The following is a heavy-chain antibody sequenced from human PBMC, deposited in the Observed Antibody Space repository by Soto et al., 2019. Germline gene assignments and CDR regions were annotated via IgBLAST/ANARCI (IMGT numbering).Heavy chain of an antibody. J-gene: IGHJ6*02. CDR2: IYSGGST. D-gene: IGHD6-13*01. Sequence: GGSLRLSCAASGFTVSSNYMSWVRQAPGKGLEWFAVIYSGGSTYDADSVKGRFTISRDNSKNTLYLQMNSLRAEDTAVYYCAREGSSPWGYYGMDVWGQGTTVTVSS. CDR3: AREGSSPWGYYGMDV. CDR1: GFTVSSNY. V-gene: IGHV3-53*01.